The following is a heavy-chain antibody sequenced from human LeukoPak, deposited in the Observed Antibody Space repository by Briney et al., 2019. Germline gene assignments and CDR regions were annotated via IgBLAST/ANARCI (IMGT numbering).Heavy chain of an antibody. Sequence: PSQTLSLTCTVSGVSISSGGYYWSWIRQHPGKGLEWIGYIYYSGSTYYNPSLKSRVTISVDTSKNQFSLKLSSVTAADTAVYYCAGHPFSGWQGVFYYYGMDVWGQGTTVTVSS. CDR2: IYYSGST. CDR1: GVSISSGGYY. CDR3: AGHPFSGWQGVFYYYGMDV. J-gene: IGHJ6*02. V-gene: IGHV4-31*03. D-gene: IGHD6-19*01.